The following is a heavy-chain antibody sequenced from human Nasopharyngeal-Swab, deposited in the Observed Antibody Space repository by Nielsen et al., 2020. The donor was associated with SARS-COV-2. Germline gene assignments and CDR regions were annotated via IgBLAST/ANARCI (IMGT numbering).Heavy chain of an antibody. Sequence: GESLKISCAASGFTFSSYSMNWVRQAPGKGLEWVSYISSSSSTIYYADSVKGRITIYRDNAKNSMYLQMNSLRAEDTAVYYCARDHGGGTIAEALVPFYYYYYIDVWGKGTTVTVSS. D-gene: IGHD6-19*01. V-gene: IGHV3-48*01. CDR3: ARDHGGGTIAEALVPFYYYYYIDV. J-gene: IGHJ6*03. CDR1: GFTFSSYS. CDR2: ISSSSSTI.